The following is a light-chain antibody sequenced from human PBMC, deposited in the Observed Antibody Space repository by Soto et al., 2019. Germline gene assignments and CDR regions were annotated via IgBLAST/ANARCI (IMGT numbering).Light chain of an antibody. CDR1: QDMSNY. Sequence: DIQMTQSPSSLSASVGDRVTITCQASQDMSNYLNWYQQKLGKAPKLLIYDASDFERGVQSRFSGSVAGTDFTFTISSLQREDIASYYCQQYSHLNTFGQGTRLEIK. J-gene: IGKJ5*01. CDR2: DAS. V-gene: IGKV1-33*01. CDR3: QQYSHLNT.